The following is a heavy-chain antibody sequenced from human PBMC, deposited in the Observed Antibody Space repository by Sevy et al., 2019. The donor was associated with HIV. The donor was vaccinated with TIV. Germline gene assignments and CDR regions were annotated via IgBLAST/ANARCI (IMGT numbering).Heavy chain of an antibody. CDR1: GFTFSRYG. CDR3: AKDLPGSPQIDY. D-gene: IGHD3-10*01. V-gene: IGHV3-30*18. CDR2: ISYDGSDR. Sequence: GGSLRLSCAASGFTFSRYGMHWARQAPGRGLEWLAVISYDGSDRYYADSVKGRFTISRENSKNTVYLQVTSLRTEDTAVYYCAKDLPGSPQIDYWGQGTLVTVSS. J-gene: IGHJ4*02.